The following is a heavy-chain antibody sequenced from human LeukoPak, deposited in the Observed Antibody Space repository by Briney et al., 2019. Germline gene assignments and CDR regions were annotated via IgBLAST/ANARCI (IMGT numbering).Heavy chain of an antibody. CDR2: IIPIFGTA. CDR1: GGTFSSYA. CDR3: ARDSSSSWYPVTEYYYFDY. Sequence: SVKVSCKASGGTFSSYAISWVRQAPGQGLERMGGIIPIFGTANYAQKFQGRVTITADESTSTAYMELSSLRSEDTAVYYCARDSSSSWYPVTEYYYFDYWGQGTLVTVSS. V-gene: IGHV1-69*13. J-gene: IGHJ4*02. D-gene: IGHD6-13*01.